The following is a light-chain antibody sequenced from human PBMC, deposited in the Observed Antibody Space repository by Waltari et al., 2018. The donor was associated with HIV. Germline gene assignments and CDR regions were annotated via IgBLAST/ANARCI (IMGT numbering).Light chain of an antibody. CDR1: RYNIGNSF. V-gene: IGLV1-51*01. CDR3: GTYDSSLGAVI. CDR2: DNN. J-gene: IGLJ2*01. Sequence: QSMLTQPPSVSAAPGQKATISCSGTRYNIGNSFVSWYQQLPGTAPKLLIYDNNKLPAGVPDRFSGSKSGTSATLDITGLQTGDEAEYFCGTYDSSLGAVIFGGGTKLTV.